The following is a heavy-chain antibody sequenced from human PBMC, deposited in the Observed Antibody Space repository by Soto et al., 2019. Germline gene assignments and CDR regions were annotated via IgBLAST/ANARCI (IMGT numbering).Heavy chain of an antibody. V-gene: IGHV4-34*01. J-gene: IGHJ5*02. CDR1: GGSFSGYY. CDR2: INHSGST. D-gene: IGHD6-19*01. Sequence: SETLSLTCAVYGGSFSGYYWSWIRQPPGKGLEWIGEINHSGSTNYNPSLKSRVTISVDTSKNQFSLKLSSVTAADTAVYYCARLKYSSGWADPWGQGTLVTVSS. CDR3: ARLKYSSGWADP.